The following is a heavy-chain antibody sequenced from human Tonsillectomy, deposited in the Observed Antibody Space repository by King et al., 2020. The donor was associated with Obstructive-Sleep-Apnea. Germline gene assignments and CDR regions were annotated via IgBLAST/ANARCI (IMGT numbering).Heavy chain of an antibody. D-gene: IGHD4-17*01. CDR3: ARDLSGDYVGWFDL. Sequence: VQLVESGSEVKKPGASVKVSCKASGYIFTSFGISWVRQAPGQGLEWMGWISGYNGNTNYAQNLQGRVTMTTDTSTSTAYMDLRSLRSDDTAVYYCARDLSGDYVGWFDLWGQGTLVTVSS. J-gene: IGHJ5*02. CDR2: ISGYNGNT. V-gene: IGHV1-18*04. CDR1: GYIFTSFG.